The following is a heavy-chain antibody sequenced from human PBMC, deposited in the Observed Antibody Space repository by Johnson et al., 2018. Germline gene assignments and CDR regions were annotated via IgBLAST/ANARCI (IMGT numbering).Heavy chain of an antibody. Sequence: QVQLVQSGGGVVQPGRSLRLSCAASGFTFSSYAMHWVRQAPGKGLEWVAVISYDGSNKYYADSVKGRFTIARDNSKNTLYLQMNSLRAEDTAVYYCARDFGHMPTYYYYSMDVWGKGTTVTVSS. D-gene: IGHD2-2*01. CDR3: ARDFGHMPTYYYYSMDV. J-gene: IGHJ6*03. CDR1: GFTFSSYA. CDR2: ISYDGSNK. V-gene: IGHV3-30-3*01.